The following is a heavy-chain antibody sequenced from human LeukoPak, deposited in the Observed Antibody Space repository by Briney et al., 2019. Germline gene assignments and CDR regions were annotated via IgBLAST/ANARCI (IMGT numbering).Heavy chain of an antibody. D-gene: IGHD2-2*01. J-gene: IGHJ3*02. V-gene: IGHV1-2*06. CDR3: ARLPLLGGYCSSTSCYGGGAFDI. Sequence: ASVKVSCKASGYTFTGYYMHWVRQAPGQGLEWMGRINPNSGGINYAQKFQGRVTMTRDTSISTAYMELSRLRSDDTAVYYCARLPLLGGYCSSTSCYGGGAFDIWGQGTMVTVSS. CDR1: GYTFTGYY. CDR2: INPNSGGI.